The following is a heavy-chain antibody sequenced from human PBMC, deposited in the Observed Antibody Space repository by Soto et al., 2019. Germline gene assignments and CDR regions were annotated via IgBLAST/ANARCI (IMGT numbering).Heavy chain of an antibody. CDR1: GGTFSSYA. Sequence: GASVKVSCKASGGTFSSYAISWVRQAPVQGPEWMGTIIPMFGRANYAQKFQGRVAITADESTSTAYMELSSLRFEDTAVYYCARGNYYDSSGFYWAYWGQGTQVNVSS. CDR3: ARGNYYDSSGFYWAY. J-gene: IGHJ4*02. V-gene: IGHV1-69*13. CDR2: IIPMFGRA. D-gene: IGHD3-22*01.